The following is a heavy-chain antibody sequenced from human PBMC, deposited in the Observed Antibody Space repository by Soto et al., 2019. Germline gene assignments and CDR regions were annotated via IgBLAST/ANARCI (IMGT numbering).Heavy chain of an antibody. CDR1: GFSLSTSGVG. CDR2: IYWDDSY. D-gene: IGHD4-17*01. J-gene: IGHJ4*02. Sequence: QITLKESGPTLVKPTQPLTLTCTFSGFSLSTSGVGVGWIRQPPGKALEWLAVIYWDDSYHYSPSLRSRLTIPKDTSKNQMVLTMTNMDPVDTATYYCAHKGYGDYPLDYWGQGTLVTVSS. V-gene: IGHV2-5*02. CDR3: AHKGYGDYPLDY.